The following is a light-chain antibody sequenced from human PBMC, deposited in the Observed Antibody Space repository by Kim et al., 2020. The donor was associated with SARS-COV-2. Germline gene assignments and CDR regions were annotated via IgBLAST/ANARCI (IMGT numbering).Light chain of an antibody. CDR1: RLGDKY. V-gene: IGLV3-1*01. CDR3: QAWDSSTAI. Sequence: SYELTQPPSVSVSPGQTVSISCSGERLGDKYAFWYQQRSGQSPVLVIYQGDKRPSGIPARFSDFLSGNTATLTISGTQPMDDADYYCQAWDSSTAIFGGGTQLTVL. J-gene: IGLJ2*01. CDR2: QGD.